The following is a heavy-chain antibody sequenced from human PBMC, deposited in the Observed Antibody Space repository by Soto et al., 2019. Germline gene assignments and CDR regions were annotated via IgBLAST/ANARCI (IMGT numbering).Heavy chain of an antibody. D-gene: IGHD2-15*01. CDR2: ISYDGSNK. J-gene: IGHJ3*02. CDR3: AREYGIAGATFDI. Sequence: QVQLVESGGGVVQPGRSLRLSCAASGFTFSSYDMHWVRQAPGKGLEWVAVISYDGSNKHYADSVKGRFTISRDNSKNTLYLQMISLRAEDTAVYYCAREYGIAGATFDIWGQGTMVTVSS. CDR1: GFTFSSYD. V-gene: IGHV3-30-3*01.